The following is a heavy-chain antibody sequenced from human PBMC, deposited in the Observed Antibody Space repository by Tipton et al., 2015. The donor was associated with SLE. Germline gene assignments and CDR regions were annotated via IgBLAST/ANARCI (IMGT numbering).Heavy chain of an antibody. D-gene: IGHD1/OR15-1a*01. CDR1: GFTFSSFA. J-gene: IGHJ6*02. V-gene: IGHV3-30*04. Sequence: SLRLSCAVSGFTFSSFAIHWVRQAPGKGLEWVAIISYDGTNKYYADSVKGRFTISRDNSKSTLYLQANSLRPEDTAVYYCAKQISPHYGMDVWGQGTTVTVSS. CDR3: AKQISPHYGMDV. CDR2: ISYDGTNK.